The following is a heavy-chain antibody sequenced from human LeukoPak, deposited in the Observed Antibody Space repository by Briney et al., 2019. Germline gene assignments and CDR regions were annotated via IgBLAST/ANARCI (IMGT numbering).Heavy chain of an antibody. J-gene: IGHJ4*02. CDR3: ARETMRRWLPDY. V-gene: IGHV3-30*02. D-gene: IGHD5-24*01. CDR1: GFTFSNYG. Sequence: GGSLRLSCGASGFTFSNYGMLWVRQAPGKGLDWVAFIRYDGNNKLYADSVKGRFTISRDNAKNSLYLQMNSLRAEDTAVYYCARETMRRWLPDYWGQGTLVTVSS. CDR2: IRYDGNNK.